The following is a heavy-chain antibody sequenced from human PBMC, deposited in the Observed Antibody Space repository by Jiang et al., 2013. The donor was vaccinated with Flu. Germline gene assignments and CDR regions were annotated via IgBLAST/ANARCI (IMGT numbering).Heavy chain of an antibody. CDR1: GGSISSGGYS. D-gene: IGHD6-13*01. CDR3: ARDPAAAGTVNKYYYYYGMDV. CDR2: IYHSGST. J-gene: IGHJ6*02. Sequence: SGLVKPSQTLSLTRAVSGGSISSGGYSWSWIRQPPGKGLEWIGYIYHSGSTYYNPSLKSRVTISVDKSKNQFSLKLSSVTAADTAVYYCARDPAAAGTVNKYYYYYGMDVWGQGTTVTVSS. V-gene: IGHV4-30-2*01.